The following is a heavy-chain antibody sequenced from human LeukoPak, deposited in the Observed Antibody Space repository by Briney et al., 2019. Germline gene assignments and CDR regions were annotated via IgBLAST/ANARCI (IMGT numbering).Heavy chain of an antibody. J-gene: IGHJ4*02. CDR3: ARGPHERSGYPDD. D-gene: IGHD3-22*01. CDR1: GYTFNTYG. Sequence: ASVKVSCKPYGYTFNTYGITWVRQAPGQGLEWMGWISPYNGNTNYAQKFQGRVTLTTDTSTSTAYMELRSLRSDDTAVYYCARGPHERSGYPDDWGQGTLVTVSS. V-gene: IGHV1-18*01. CDR2: ISPYNGNT.